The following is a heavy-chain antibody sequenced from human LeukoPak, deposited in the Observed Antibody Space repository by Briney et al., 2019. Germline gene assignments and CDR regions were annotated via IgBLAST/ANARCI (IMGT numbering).Heavy chain of an antibody. V-gene: IGHV3-74*01. CDR2: IIRDGSST. D-gene: IGHD3-9*01. CDR1: GFTFSTYW. J-gene: IGHJ3*02. Sequence: GGSLRLSCAASGFTFSTYWMHWVRHAPGKAVVWVSCIIRDGSSTSYADSVKGRFTISRDNAKNTLYLQMNSLRAEDTAVYYGARDRETYYDILTGYYTLGDAFDIWGQGTMVTVSS. CDR3: ARDRETYYDILTGYYTLGDAFDI.